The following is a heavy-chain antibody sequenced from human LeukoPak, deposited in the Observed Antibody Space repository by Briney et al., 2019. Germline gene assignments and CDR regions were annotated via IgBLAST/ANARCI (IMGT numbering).Heavy chain of an antibody. V-gene: IGHV3-21*01. Sequence: PGGSLRLSCAASGFTFSSYSMNWVRQAPGKGLEWVSSISSSSSYIYYADSVKGRFNISRDNAKNSLYLQMNSLRAEDTAVYYCARDFQGAFDIWGQGTMVTVSS. CDR3: ARDFQGAFDI. CDR2: ISSSSSYI. CDR1: GFTFSSYS. J-gene: IGHJ3*02.